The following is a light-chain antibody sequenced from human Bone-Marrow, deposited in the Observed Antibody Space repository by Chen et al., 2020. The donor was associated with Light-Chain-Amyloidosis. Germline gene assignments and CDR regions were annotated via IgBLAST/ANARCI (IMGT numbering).Light chain of an antibody. Sequence: SYVLTQPSSVSVAPGQTATIACGGNNIGSTSVHWYQQTPGQAPRLVVYDDSDRPSGIPERLSVSNAGNTATLTISRVEAGDEADYYCQVWDRSSDRPVFGGGTKLTVL. CDR2: DDS. V-gene: IGLV3-21*02. CDR3: QVWDRSSDRPV. CDR1: NIGSTS. J-gene: IGLJ3*02.